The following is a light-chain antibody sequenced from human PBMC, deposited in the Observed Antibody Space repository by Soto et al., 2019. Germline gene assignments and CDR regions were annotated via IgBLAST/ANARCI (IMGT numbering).Light chain of an antibody. J-gene: IGKJ3*01. V-gene: IGKV3-20*01. CDR3: QLYGGSPLFT. CDR1: QSVSSSY. CDR2: GAS. Sequence: EIALTQSPGTLSLSPGERTTLSCRASQSVSSSYLAWYQQKPGQAPRLLIYGASSRATGIPDRFSGSGSGTDFSLTISRLEPEDFAVYYCQLYGGSPLFTFGPGTKVDIQ.